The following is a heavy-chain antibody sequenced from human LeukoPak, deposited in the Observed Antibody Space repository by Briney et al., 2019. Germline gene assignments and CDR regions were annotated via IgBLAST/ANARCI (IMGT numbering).Heavy chain of an antibody. CDR1: GGSISISSYY. J-gene: IGHJ1*01. CDR2: IYSRGST. CDR3: ATPADPYYDILTGYDTPALQH. D-gene: IGHD3-9*01. Sequence: PSETLSLTCTVSGGSISISSYYWGWIRQPPGKGLEWIGSIYSRGSTYYNPSLKSRVTISVDTSKNQFSLKLKSVTAADTAVYFCATPADPYYDILTGYDTPALQHWGQGTLVTVSP. V-gene: IGHV4-39*01.